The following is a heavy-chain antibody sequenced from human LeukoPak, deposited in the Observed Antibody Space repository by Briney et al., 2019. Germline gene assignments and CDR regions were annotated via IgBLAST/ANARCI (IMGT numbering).Heavy chain of an antibody. V-gene: IGHV4-34*01. CDR1: GGSFSGYY. J-gene: IGHJ5*02. D-gene: IGHD4-11*01. CDR3: ARAYSNYRWFDP. Sequence: SETLSLTCAVYGGSFSGYYWSWIRQPPGKGLEWIGEINHSGSTNYNPSLKSRVTISVDTSKNQFSLKLSSATAADTAVYYCARAYSNYRWFDPWGQGTLVTVSS. CDR2: INHSGST.